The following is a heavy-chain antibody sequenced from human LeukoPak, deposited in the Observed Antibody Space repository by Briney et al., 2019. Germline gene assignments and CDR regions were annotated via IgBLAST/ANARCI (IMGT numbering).Heavy chain of an antibody. D-gene: IGHD6-13*01. V-gene: IGHV3-7*01. CDR3: ARDQFPGYRVY. CDR2: IKQDGSEK. CDR1: GFTFSSYW. J-gene: IGHJ4*02. Sequence: GGSLRLSCAASGFTFSSYWMGWVRQAPGKGLEWVANIKQDGSEKYYVDSVKGRFTISRDNAKNSLCLQMNSLRAEDTAVYYCARDQFPGYRVYWGQGTLVTVSS.